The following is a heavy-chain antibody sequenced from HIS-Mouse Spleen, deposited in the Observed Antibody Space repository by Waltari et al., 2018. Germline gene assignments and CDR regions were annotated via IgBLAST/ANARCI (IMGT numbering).Heavy chain of an antibody. Sequence: QVQLQESGPGLVKPSETLSLTCTVSGGSISSYYWSWSRQHPGKGLEWIGYIYYSGSTNYTPSLKSRVTISVDTSKNQFSLKLSSVTAADTAVYYCARVKYSNAFDIWGQGTMVTVSS. D-gene: IGHD6-6*01. CDR3: ARVKYSNAFDI. V-gene: IGHV4-59*01. J-gene: IGHJ3*02. CDR1: GGSISSYY. CDR2: IYYSGST.